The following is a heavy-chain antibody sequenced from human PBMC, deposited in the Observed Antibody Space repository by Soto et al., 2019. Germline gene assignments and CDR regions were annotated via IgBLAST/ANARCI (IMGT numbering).Heavy chain of an antibody. CDR1: GGSISSGGYY. V-gene: IGHV4-31*03. Sequence: SETLSLTCTVSGGSISSGGYYWSWIRQHPGKGLEWIGYIYYSGSTYYNPSPKSRVTISVDTSKNQFSLKLSSVTAADTAVYYCARGPGSGWYDYWGQGTLVTVSS. CDR2: IYYSGST. J-gene: IGHJ4*02. CDR3: ARGPGSGWYDY. D-gene: IGHD6-19*01.